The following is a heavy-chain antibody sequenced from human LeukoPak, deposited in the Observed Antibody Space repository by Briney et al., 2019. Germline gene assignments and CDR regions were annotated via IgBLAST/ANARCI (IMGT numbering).Heavy chain of an antibody. V-gene: IGHV4-4*02. CDR2: IYHSGST. D-gene: IGHD6-19*01. J-gene: IGHJ4*02. Sequence: SETLSLTCTVSGGSISTSNWWNWVRQPPGKGLQWIGEIYHSGSTNYNPSLKSRVTISVDTSKNQFSLKLSSVTAADTAVYYCARYEWLAQFDYWGQGTLVTVSS. CDR1: GGSISTSNW. CDR3: ARYEWLAQFDY.